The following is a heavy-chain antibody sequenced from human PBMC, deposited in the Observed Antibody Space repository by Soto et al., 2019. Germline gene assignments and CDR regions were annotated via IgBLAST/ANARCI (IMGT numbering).Heavy chain of an antibody. CDR2: IYNSGNT. CDR1: GGCITSDY. V-gene: IGHV4-59*08. J-gene: IGHJ4*02. CDR3: ARVPGAGTFEKRGFDC. Sequence: QVQLQESGPGLVKPSETLSLTCTVSGGCITSDYWSWIRQPPGKGLEWIGNIYNSGNTKERPSLKHRVIISLDTSNNQFSLRLSSVSAADTAVYYCARVPGAGTFEKRGFDCWGRGTLVTLSS. D-gene: IGHD3-10*01.